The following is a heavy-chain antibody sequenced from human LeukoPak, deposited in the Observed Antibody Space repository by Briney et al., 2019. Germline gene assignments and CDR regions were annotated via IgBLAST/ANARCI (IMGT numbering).Heavy chain of an antibody. CDR3: AKAAGATVVTPGDY. D-gene: IGHD4-23*01. CDR2: ISNSGVNT. CDR1: GXTFSSYS. Sequence: PGGSLRLSCAASGXTFSSYSMNWVRQAPGKGLEWVSSISNSGVNTYYADSVKGRFTISRDNSKNTLYLQMNSLRAEDTAVYYCAKAAGATVVTPGDYWGQGTLVTVSS. V-gene: IGHV3-23*01. J-gene: IGHJ4*02.